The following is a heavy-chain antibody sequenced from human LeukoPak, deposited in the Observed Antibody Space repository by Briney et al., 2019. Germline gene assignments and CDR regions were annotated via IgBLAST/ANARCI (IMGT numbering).Heavy chain of an antibody. CDR2: ISSSGILI. CDR3: AKVSGSGWHFDH. CDR1: GFTFSNYE. Sequence: PGGSLRLSCVASGFTFSNYEMNWVRQAPGKGLEWVSFISSSGILIYYADSVKGRFTISRDNGKNSLFLQMDSLRVEDTAVYYCAKVSGSGWHFDHWGQGTLVTVSS. D-gene: IGHD6-19*01. V-gene: IGHV3-48*03. J-gene: IGHJ4*02.